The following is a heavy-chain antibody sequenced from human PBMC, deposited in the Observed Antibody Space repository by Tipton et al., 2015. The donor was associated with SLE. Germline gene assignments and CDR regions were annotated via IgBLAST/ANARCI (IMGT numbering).Heavy chain of an antibody. J-gene: IGHJ4*02. CDR3: ARQLGWGDPFAFDY. CDR2: IGHSGST. D-gene: IGHD2-21*02. CDR1: DDSISGYY. V-gene: IGHV4-59*08. Sequence: TLSLTCTVSDDSISGYYWSWIRQPPGKGLEWSGYIGHSGSTNYNPSLNSRVTMSIDTTKNQFSLKQTSVTAADTAVYYCARQLGWGDPFAFDYWGQGTLVTVSP.